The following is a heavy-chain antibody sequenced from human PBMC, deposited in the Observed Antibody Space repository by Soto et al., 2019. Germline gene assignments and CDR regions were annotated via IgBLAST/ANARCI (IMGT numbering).Heavy chain of an antibody. J-gene: IGHJ5*02. Sequence: SETLSLSCALYGGSFSGCNWSWIRQPPGKGLEWIGQINHNGSTNYNPSLKSRVTISVDTSNNHGSLKLSSVTAADTAAFSCTRVRGGYYGQFWRAYSIWFDPWGQRTAVTVS. CDR2: INHNGST. CDR1: GGSFSGCN. V-gene: IGHV4-34*01. CDR3: TRVRGGYYGQFWRAYSIWFDP. D-gene: IGHD3-3*01.